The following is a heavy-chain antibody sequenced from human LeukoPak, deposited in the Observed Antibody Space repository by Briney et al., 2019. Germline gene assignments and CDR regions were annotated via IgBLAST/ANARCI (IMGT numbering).Heavy chain of an antibody. J-gene: IGHJ3*02. CDR3: ARATWSRELFQAFDI. CDR2: IYSGGST. CDR1: GFTVSSNY. D-gene: IGHD3-10*01. Sequence: GGSLRLSCAASGFTVSSNYMSWVRQAPGKGLEWVSVIYSGGSTYYADSVKGRFTISRDNSKNTLYLQMNSLRAEDTAVYYCARATWSRELFQAFDIWGQGTMVTVSS. V-gene: IGHV3-53*01.